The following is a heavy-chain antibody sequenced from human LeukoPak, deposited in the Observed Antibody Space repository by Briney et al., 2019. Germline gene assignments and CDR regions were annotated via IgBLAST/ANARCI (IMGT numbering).Heavy chain of an antibody. V-gene: IGHV1-24*01. Sequence: ASVNVSCKVSGYTLTELSMHWVRQAPGKGLEWMGSFDPEDGETFYAQKFQGRVTMTEDTSTDTAYMELSSLRSEDTAVYYCARALNYYDSSPFDYWGQGTLVTVSS. CDR1: GYTLTELS. CDR3: ARALNYYDSSPFDY. J-gene: IGHJ4*02. D-gene: IGHD3-22*01. CDR2: FDPEDGET.